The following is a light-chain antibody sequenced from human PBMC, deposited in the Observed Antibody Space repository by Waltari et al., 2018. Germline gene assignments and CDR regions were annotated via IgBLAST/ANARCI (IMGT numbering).Light chain of an antibody. CDR3: CSYAGSPYV. Sequence: QSALPQPPSVSGSPGPSVTIPCPGTSSDVVAYYYVSWFQQHPGKAPKLIIYAVTKRPSGVPDRFSGSKSGNTASLTISGLQAEDEADYYCCSYAGSPYVFGTGTKVTVL. CDR1: SSDVVAYYY. CDR2: AVT. V-gene: IGLV2-11*01. J-gene: IGLJ1*01.